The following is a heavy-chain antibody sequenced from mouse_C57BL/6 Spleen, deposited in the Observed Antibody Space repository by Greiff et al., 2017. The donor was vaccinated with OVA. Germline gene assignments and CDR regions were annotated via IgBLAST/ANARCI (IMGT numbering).Heavy chain of an antibody. J-gene: IGHJ4*01. CDR2: ISGGGGNT. CDR1: GFTFSSYT. D-gene: IGHD2-4*01. Sequence: EVMLVESGGGLVKPGGSLKLSCAASGFTFSSYTMSWVRQTPGQRLEWVATISGGGGNTYYPDSVKGRFTISRDNAKNTLYLQMSSLRSEDTALYYCASAIYYDPYAMDYWGQGTSVTVSS. CDR3: ASAIYYDPYAMDY. V-gene: IGHV5-9*01.